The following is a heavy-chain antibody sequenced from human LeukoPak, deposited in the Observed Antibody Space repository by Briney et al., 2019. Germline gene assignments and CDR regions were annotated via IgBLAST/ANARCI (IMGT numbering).Heavy chain of an antibody. J-gene: IGHJ5*02. CDR2: ISGSGGST. D-gene: IGHD2-21*02. V-gene: IGHV3-23*01. CDR3: AKSGDSTRTYNWFDP. CDR1: GFTFSTYA. Sequence: GGSLRLSCAASGFTFSTYAMSWVRQAPGKGLEWVSGISGSGGSTYYADSVKGRFTISRDNSKNTLYLQMNSLRAEDTAVYYCAKSGDSTRTYNWFDPWSQGTLVTVSS.